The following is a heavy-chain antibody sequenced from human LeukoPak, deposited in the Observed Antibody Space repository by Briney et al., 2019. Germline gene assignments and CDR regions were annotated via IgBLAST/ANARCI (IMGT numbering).Heavy chain of an antibody. CDR1: GGTFSSYA. J-gene: IGHJ3*02. CDR3: ARALVGATLPFDI. CDR2: IIPIFGTA. Sequence: SVKVSCKASGGTFSSYAISWVRQAPGQGLEWMGGIIPIFGTANYAQKFQGRVTITTDESTSTAYMELGSLRSEDTAVYYCARALVGATLPFDIWGQGTMVTVSS. D-gene: IGHD1-26*01. V-gene: IGHV1-69*05.